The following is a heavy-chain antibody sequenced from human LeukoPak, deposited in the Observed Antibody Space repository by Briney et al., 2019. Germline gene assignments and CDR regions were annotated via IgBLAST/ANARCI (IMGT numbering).Heavy chain of an antibody. CDR3: AHRLTYTGTFDQYYFDY. J-gene: IGHJ4*02. Sequence: SGPTLVKPTETLTLTCTFSGFSLSTSTVGVGWIRQPPGKALEWLALIYGDNDKRYGPSLKSRLTITKDTSKNQVVLTMTNMDPVDTATYYCAHRLTYTGTFDQYYFDYWGQGTLVTVSS. CDR1: GFSLSTSTVG. CDR2: IYGDNDK. D-gene: IGHD2-8*02. V-gene: IGHV2-5*05.